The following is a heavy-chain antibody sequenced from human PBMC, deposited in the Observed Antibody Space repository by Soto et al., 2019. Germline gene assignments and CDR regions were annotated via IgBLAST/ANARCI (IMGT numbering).Heavy chain of an antibody. V-gene: IGHV3-48*03. Sequence: PGGSLRLCCAASGFTFSSHEMNWVRQAPGKGLEWVSYISSSGSTTYYADSVKGRFIVSRDGAKKSMSLQMNSLRAEDTAVYYCARERGVRTFDSWGPGTLVTVSS. CDR1: GFTFSSHE. J-gene: IGHJ4*02. CDR3: ARERGVRTFDS. D-gene: IGHD2-21*01. CDR2: ISSSGSTT.